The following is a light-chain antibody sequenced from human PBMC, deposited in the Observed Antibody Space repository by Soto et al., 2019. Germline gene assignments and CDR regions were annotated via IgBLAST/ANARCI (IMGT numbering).Light chain of an antibody. CDR2: EAS. CDR3: QQLNTLPFT. Sequence: DNQMSQPPATLSASIGDRVTNSCRASQGIGNALGWYQQKPGKPPKVLIYEASTLQSGVPSRFSGSGSGTEFTLTISGLLPEDFATYHCQQLNTLPFTFGQGTRLEIK. V-gene: IGKV1-17*01. J-gene: IGKJ5*01. CDR1: QGIGNA.